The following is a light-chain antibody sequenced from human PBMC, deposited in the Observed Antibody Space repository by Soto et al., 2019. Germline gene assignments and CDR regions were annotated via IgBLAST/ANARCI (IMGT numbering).Light chain of an antibody. CDR1: QSVSSN. CDR3: PQYNNWPPWT. CDR2: GAS. J-gene: IGKJ1*01. Sequence: EIVMTQSPATLSMSPGERATLSCRASQSVSSNLAWYQQKPGQAPRLLIYGASTRATGIPARFSGSGSGTEFTLTISSLQSAEFAVYYCPQYNNWPPWTFGQGTKVEIK. V-gene: IGKV3-15*01.